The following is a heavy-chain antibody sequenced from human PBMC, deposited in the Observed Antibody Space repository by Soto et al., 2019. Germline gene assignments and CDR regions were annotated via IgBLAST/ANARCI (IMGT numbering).Heavy chain of an antibody. CDR2: INQDGSVE. J-gene: IGHJ6*02. V-gene: IGHV3-7*01. Sequence: EVQLVESGGGLVQPGGSLRLSCAVSGFSFSNYWMSWVRQAPGKGLEWVANINQDGSVEYYADSLKGRFTIPRDNARNSLYLQMNSLGAEDTAVYYCVRDGASLINLFFGMDVWGQGTTVTVSS. D-gene: IGHD2-8*01. CDR3: VRDGASLINLFFGMDV. CDR1: GFSFSNYW.